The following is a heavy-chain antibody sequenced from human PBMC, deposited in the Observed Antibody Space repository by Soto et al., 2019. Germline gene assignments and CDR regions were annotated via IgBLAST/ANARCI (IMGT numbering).Heavy chain of an antibody. CDR1: GFICSSYD. CDR3: ARDHTSPGITGDS. Sequence: GGSLRLSCAASGFICSSYDMSWVRQAPGKGLEWVSTILVDGRTFYVDSVKGRFTISRDSSQNTVYLQMNSLIAEDTAVYYCARDHTSPGITGDSWGQGTLVTVSS. D-gene: IGHD1-20*01. J-gene: IGHJ4*02. CDR2: ILVDGRT. V-gene: IGHV3-23*01.